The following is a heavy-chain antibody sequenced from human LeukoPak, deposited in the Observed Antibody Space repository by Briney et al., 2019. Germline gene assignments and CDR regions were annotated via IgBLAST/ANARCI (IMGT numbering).Heavy chain of an antibody. CDR1: GGSFSGYS. V-gene: IGHV4-34*01. J-gene: IGHJ4*02. CDR2: INHRGST. D-gene: IGHD2-8*01. Sequence: SETLSLTCAVYGGSFSGYSWSWIRQPPGKGLEWIGEINHRGSTNYNPSLKSRVTISVDTSKNRFSLKLSSVTAADTAVYYCATSGCTNGVCYSYYSDHWAQGTLVTVSS. CDR3: ATSGCTNGVCYSYYSDH.